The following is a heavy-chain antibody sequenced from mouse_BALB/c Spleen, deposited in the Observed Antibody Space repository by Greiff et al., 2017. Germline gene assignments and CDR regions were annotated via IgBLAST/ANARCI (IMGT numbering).Heavy chain of an antibody. CDR3: ARRKANWDAMDY. CDR1: GFAFSSYV. Sequence: EVQLVESGGGLVKPGGSLKLSCAASGFAFSSYVMSWVRQTPEKGLEWVAYISSGGGSTYYPDTVKGRFTISRDNAKNTLYLQMSSLKSEDTAMYSCARRKANWDAMDYWGQGTSVTVSS. V-gene: IGHV5-12-1*01. J-gene: IGHJ4*01. D-gene: IGHD4-1*01. CDR2: ISSGGGST.